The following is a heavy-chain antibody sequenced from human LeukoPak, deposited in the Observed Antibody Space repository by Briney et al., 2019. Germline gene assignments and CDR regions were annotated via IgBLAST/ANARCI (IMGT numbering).Heavy chain of an antibody. Sequence: GGSLRLSCAASGFTFSSYGMHWVRQAPGKGLEWVAVISYDGSNKYYADSVKGRFTISRDNSKNTLYLQMNGLRAEDTAVYYCAKDRRWELPFDYWGQGTLVTVSS. D-gene: IGHD1-26*01. V-gene: IGHV3-30*18. CDR3: AKDRRWELPFDY. CDR2: ISYDGSNK. J-gene: IGHJ4*02. CDR1: GFTFSSYG.